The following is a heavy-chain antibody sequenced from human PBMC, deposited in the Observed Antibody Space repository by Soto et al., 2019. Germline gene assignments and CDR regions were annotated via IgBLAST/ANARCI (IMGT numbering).Heavy chain of an antibody. J-gene: IGHJ6*02. CDR2: IYYSGST. Sequence: SETLSLTCTVSGGSISSSSYYWGWIRQPQGKGMEWIGSIYYSGSTYYNPSLKSRVTISVDTSKNQFSLKLSSVTAADTVVYYCARQLYDILTGLYYGMDVWGQGTTVTVSS. V-gene: IGHV4-39*01. CDR1: GGSISSSSYY. CDR3: ARQLYDILTGLYYGMDV. D-gene: IGHD3-9*01.